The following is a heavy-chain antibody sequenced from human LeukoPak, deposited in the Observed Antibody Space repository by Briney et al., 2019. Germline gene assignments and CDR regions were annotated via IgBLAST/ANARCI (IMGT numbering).Heavy chain of an antibody. J-gene: IGHJ6*02. CDR1: GDSISSFY. V-gene: IGHV4-4*07. Sequence: PSETLSLTCTVSGDSISSFYWSWIRQPAGKGLEWIGRIYSTGSTNYNPSLKSRVTASVDTSKNQFSLKLSSVTAADTALYYCARHSYFHYGMDVWGQGTTVTVSS. CDR2: IYSTGST. CDR3: ARHSYFHYGMDV.